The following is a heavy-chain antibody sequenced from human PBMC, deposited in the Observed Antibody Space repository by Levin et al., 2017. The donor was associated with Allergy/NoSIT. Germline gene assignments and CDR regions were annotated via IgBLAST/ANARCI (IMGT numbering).Heavy chain of an antibody. D-gene: IGHD6-19*01. CDR1: GYTFTGYY. CDR3: ARSLAVAGTFGY. V-gene: IGHV1-2*02. J-gene: IGHJ4*02. Sequence: ASVKVSCKASGYTFTGYYMHWVRQAPGQGLEWMGWINPNSGGTNYAQKFQGRVTMTRDTSISTAYMELSRLRSDDTAVYYCARSLAVAGTFGYWGQGTLVTVSS. CDR2: INPNSGGT.